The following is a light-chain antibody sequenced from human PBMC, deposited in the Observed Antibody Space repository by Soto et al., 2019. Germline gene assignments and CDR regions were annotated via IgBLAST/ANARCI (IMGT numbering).Light chain of an antibody. CDR1: SSDVGGYNY. CDR2: DVS. Sequence: QSALTQPASVSGSPGQSITISCTGTSSDVGGYNYVSWYQQHPDKAPKLMIYDVSNRPSGVSNRFSGSKSGNTASLTISELQAEDEADYYSSSSTGSSPDFCGGTRLTVL. CDR3: SSSTGSSPD. V-gene: IGLV2-14*01. J-gene: IGLJ2*01.